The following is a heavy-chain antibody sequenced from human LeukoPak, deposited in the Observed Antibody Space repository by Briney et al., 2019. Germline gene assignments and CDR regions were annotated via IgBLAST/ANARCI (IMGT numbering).Heavy chain of an antibody. CDR3: ARGSHYYYGMDV. J-gene: IGHJ6*04. V-gene: IGHV4-38-2*01. CDR1: GYSISSGYY. Sequence: SETLSLTCAVSGYSISSGYYWGWIRQPPGKGLEWIGSIYHSGSTYYNPSLKSRVTISVDTPKNQFSLKLSSVTAADTAVYYCARGSHYYYGMDVWGKGTTVTVSS. CDR2: IYHSGST.